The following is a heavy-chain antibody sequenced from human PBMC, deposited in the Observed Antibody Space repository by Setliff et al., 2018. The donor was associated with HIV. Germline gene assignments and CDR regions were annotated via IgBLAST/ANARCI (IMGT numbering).Heavy chain of an antibody. D-gene: IGHD5-18*01. V-gene: IGHV4-34*01. Sequence: SETLSLTCAVYGGSFSSYYWSWIRQPPGKGLEWIGEINHSGSTNYNPSLKSRVTISVDTSKNQFSLKLRSVTAADAAVYYCARHPHRYTYGSDYWGQGTLVTVSS. CDR3: ARHPHRYTYGSDY. CDR1: GGSFSSYY. CDR2: INHSGST. J-gene: IGHJ4*02.